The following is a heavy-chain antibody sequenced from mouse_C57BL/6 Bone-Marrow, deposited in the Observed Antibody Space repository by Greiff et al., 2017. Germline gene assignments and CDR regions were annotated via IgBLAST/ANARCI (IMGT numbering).Heavy chain of an antibody. CDR1: GFNIKDDY. Sequence: VQLQQSGAELVRPGASVKLSCTASGFNIKDDYMHWVKQRPEQGLEWIGWIDPENGDTEYASKFQGKATITADTSSNTAYLQLSSLTSEDTSVYYCTMNAMDYWGQGTSVTVSS. CDR2: IDPENGDT. J-gene: IGHJ4*01. V-gene: IGHV14-4*01. CDR3: TMNAMDY.